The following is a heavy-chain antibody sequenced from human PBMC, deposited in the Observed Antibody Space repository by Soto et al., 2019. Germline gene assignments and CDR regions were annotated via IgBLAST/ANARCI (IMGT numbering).Heavy chain of an antibody. CDR1: GYTFSSSS. CDR2: ISVYNGNT. J-gene: IGHJ5*02. V-gene: IGHV1-18*01. D-gene: IGHD7-27*01. CDR3: ARNASGGFDT. Sequence: ASVKVSCKASGYTFSSSSISWVRQAPGQGLECMGWISVYNGNTNYAQTLQGRVTMSTDTSTGTAYMELRSLRSDDTAVYYCARNASGGFDTWGQGTLVTVSS.